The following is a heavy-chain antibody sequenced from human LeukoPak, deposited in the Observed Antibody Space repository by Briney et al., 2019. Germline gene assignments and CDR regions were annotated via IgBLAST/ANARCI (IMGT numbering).Heavy chain of an antibody. CDR3: ARVSLNGSDY. CDR2: INPTGGST. D-gene: IGHD1-26*01. Sequence: ASVKVSCKASGYTFTSYFMQWVRQAPGQGLEWMGIINPTGGSTTYAQKFQGRVTMTRDTSTSTVYMELSSLRSEDTAVFYCARVSLNGSDYWGQGTLVTVSS. J-gene: IGHJ4*02. V-gene: IGHV1-46*01. CDR1: GYTFTSYF.